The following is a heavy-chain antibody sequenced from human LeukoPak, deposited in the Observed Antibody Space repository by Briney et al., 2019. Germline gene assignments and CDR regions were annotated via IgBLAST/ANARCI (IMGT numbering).Heavy chain of an antibody. J-gene: IGHJ6*04. CDR2: IWYDGSNK. D-gene: IGHD2-2*01. V-gene: IGHV3-33*01. CDR1: GFTFSSYG. CDR3: ARGYQLHHYYYYGMDV. Sequence: QPGRSLRLSCAVSGFTFSSYGMHWVRQAPGKGLEWVAVIWYDGSNKYYADSVKGRFTISRDNSKNTLYLQMNSLRAEDTAVYYCARGYQLHHYYYYGMDVWGKGTTVTVSS.